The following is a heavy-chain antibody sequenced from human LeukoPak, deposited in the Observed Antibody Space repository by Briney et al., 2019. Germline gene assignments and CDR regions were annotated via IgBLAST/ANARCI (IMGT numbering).Heavy chain of an antibody. CDR1: GGSIRDYY. CDR2: IYYSGST. V-gene: IGHV4-59*08. Sequence: SETLSLTCTVSGGSIRDYYWSWIRQPPGEGLEWIGYIYYSGSTNYNPSLKSRVAISVDTSKNQFSLQLTSVTAADTAVYYCARGITGTRSKFGYWGQGTLVTVSS. J-gene: IGHJ4*02. D-gene: IGHD1/OR15-1a*01. CDR3: ARGITGTRSKFGY.